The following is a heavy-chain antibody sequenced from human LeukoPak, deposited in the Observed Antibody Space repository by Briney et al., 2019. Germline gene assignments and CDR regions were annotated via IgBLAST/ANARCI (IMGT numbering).Heavy chain of an antibody. CDR1: EFTFSSHG. CDR3: AKAWSGGTTVDY. V-gene: IGHV3-23*01. CDR2: ISASGGST. J-gene: IGHJ4*02. Sequence: GGSLRLSCAASEFTFSSHGMSWVRQAPGKGLEWVSAISASGGSTYYADSVKGRFTISRDNSKNTLYLQMSSLSAEDTAVYYCAKAWSGGTTVDYWGQGTLVTVSS. D-gene: IGHD1-7*01.